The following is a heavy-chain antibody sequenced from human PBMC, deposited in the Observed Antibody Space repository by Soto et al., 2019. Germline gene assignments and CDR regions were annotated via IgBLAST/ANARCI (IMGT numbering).Heavy chain of an antibody. CDR1: GFTFSSYA. CDR3: AKDRGYSSGPRWNAFDI. Sequence: LRLSCAASGFTFSSYAMSWVRQAPGKGLEWVSAISGSGGSTYYADSVKGRFTISRDNSKNTLYLQMNSLRAEDTAVYYCAKDRGYSSGPRWNAFDIWGQGTMVTVSS. CDR2: ISGSGGST. D-gene: IGHD6-19*01. J-gene: IGHJ3*02. V-gene: IGHV3-23*01.